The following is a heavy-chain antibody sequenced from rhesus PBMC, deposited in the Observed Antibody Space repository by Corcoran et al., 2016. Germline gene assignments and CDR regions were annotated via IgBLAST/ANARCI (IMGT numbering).Heavy chain of an antibody. CDR2: ISESGGTR. CDR1: GFTFSSYE. CDR3: ASGGYGSSHYYYFDL. Sequence: DVQLVESGGGLVKPGGSLRLSCVASGFTFSSYEMHWVRQAPGKGLEWVSVISESGGTRYYAESVKDRFTISRDNSKNMLDLQMNNLKLEDTAVYYCASGGYGSSHYYYFDLWGPGTPITISS. D-gene: IGHD4-29*01. J-gene: IGHJ2*01. V-gene: IGHV3-100*02.